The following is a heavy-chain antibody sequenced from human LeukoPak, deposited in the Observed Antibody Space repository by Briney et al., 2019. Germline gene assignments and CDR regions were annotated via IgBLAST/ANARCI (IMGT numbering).Heavy chain of an antibody. V-gene: IGHV4-4*07. Sequence: SETLSLTCTVSGGSISSYYWSWIRQPAGKGLEWIGRIYTSGSTNYNPSLKSRVTVSVDTSKNQFSLKLSSVTAADTAVYYCARDRDSSGYYDYWGQGTLVTVSS. CDR2: IYTSGST. J-gene: IGHJ4*02. D-gene: IGHD3-22*01. CDR1: GGSISSYY. CDR3: ARDRDSSGYYDY.